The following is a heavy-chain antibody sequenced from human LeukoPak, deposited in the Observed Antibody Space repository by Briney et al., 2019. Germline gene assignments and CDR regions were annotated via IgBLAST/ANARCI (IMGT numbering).Heavy chain of an antibody. CDR2: MWYDGSNK. D-gene: IGHD2-21*02. CDR3: ATLGSIVWGRKGTASSL. CDR1: GFTFSSYG. Sequence: GRSLRLSCAASGFTFSSYGMHWVRQAPGKGLEWVAVMWYDGSNKYYADSVKGRFTISRDNSKNTLYLQMNSLRAEDTAVYFCATLGSIVWGRKGTASSLWGQGTLVTVSS. V-gene: IGHV3-33*01. J-gene: IGHJ4*02.